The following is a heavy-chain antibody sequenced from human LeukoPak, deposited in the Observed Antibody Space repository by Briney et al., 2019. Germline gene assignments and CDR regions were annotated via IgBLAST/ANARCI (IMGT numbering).Heavy chain of an antibody. Sequence: ASVTVSCKASGYTFTIYYIHWVRQAPGQGLEWMGIISPSVGTTTYAQKLEGRVTMTRDTSTTTVYMELRSLRSEDTAVYYCARIGDYGSGSEGFDPWGQGTLVTVSS. CDR1: GYTFTIYY. V-gene: IGHV1-46*04. J-gene: IGHJ5*02. D-gene: IGHD3-10*01. CDR2: ISPSVGTT. CDR3: ARIGDYGSGSEGFDP.